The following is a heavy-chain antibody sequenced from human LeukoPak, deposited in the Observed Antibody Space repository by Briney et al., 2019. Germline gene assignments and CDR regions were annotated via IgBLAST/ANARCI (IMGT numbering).Heavy chain of an antibody. J-gene: IGHJ6*02. CDR1: GLTFSSHW. Sequence: GGSLRLSCAASGLTFSSHWMHWVRQAPGKGLVWVSRITDDGSSTTYADSVKGRFTISRDNAKNMLYLQVNSLRAEDTAVYYCALSSIHKDYYFGMDVWGQGTTVTVSS. CDR2: ITDDGSST. CDR3: ALSSIHKDYYFGMDV. V-gene: IGHV3-74*01. D-gene: IGHD2-2*01.